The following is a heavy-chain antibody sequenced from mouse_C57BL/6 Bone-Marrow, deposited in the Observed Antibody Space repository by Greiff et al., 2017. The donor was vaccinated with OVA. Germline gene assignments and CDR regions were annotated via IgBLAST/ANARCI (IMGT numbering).Heavy chain of an antibody. D-gene: IGHD1-1*01. Sequence: EVQLQQSGPVLVKPGASVKMSCKASGYTFTDYYMNWVKQSHGKSLEWIGVINPYNGGTSYNQKFKGKATLTVDKSSSTAYMELNSRTSEDSAVYYCARKGYYGSSYDAMDYWGQGTSVTVSS. CDR2: INPYNGGT. J-gene: IGHJ4*01. V-gene: IGHV1-19*01. CDR1: GYTFTDYY. CDR3: ARKGYYGSSYDAMDY.